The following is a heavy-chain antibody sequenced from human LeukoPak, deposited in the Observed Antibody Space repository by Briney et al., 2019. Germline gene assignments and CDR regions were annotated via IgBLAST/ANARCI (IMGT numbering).Heavy chain of an antibody. CDR1: GFTFSSYS. Sequence: PGGSLRLSCAASGFTFSSYSMNWVRQAPGKGLEWVSYISSSSSNTNYADSVKGRFTISRDNAKNSLYLQMNSLRAEDTAVYYCARIRVNSGSYGAFDIWGQRTMVTVSS. CDR2: ISSSSSNT. J-gene: IGHJ3*02. D-gene: IGHD3-10*01. V-gene: IGHV3-48*01. CDR3: ARIRVNSGSYGAFDI.